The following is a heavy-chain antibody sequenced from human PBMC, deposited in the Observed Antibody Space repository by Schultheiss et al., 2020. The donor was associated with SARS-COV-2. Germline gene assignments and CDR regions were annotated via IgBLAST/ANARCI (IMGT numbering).Heavy chain of an antibody. V-gene: IGHV4-34*01. D-gene: IGHD6-13*01. CDR2: IYHSGST. CDR1: GGSFSGYY. Sequence: GSLKISCAVYGGSFSGYYWSWIRQPPGKGLEWIGSIYHSGSTNYNPSLKSRVTMSVDTSKNQFSLKLSSVTAADTALYYCAVGLGSAGNFHFDYWGQGTLVTVSS. J-gene: IGHJ4*02. CDR3: AVGLGSAGNFHFDY.